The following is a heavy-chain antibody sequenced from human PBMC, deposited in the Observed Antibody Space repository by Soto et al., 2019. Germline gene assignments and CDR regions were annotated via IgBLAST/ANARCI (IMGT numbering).Heavy chain of an antibody. CDR2: IYYSGST. D-gene: IGHD2-21*02. CDR1: GGSVSSGSYY. CDR3: ARDLPPSGGDSH. V-gene: IGHV4-61*01. J-gene: IGHJ4*02. Sequence: PSETLSLTCTVSGGSVSSGSYYWSWIRQPPGKGLEWIGYIYYSGSTNYNPSLKSRVTISVDTSKNQFSLKLSSVTAADTAVYYCARDLPPSGGDSHWGQGTLVTVSS.